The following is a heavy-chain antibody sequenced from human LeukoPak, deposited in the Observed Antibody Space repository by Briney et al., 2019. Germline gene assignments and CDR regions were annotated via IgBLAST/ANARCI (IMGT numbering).Heavy chain of an antibody. CDR3: TTVFLSRKRPPFEELLWFGEFPIN. D-gene: IGHD3-10*01. Sequence: GGSLRLSCAASGFTFSNAWMSWVRQAPGKGLEWVGRIKSKTDGGTTDYAAPVKGRFTTSRDDSKNTLYLQMNSLKTEDTAVYYCTTVFLSRKRPPFEELLWFGEFPINWGQGTLVTVSS. J-gene: IGHJ4*02. CDR1: GFTFSNAW. V-gene: IGHV3-15*01. CDR2: IKSKTDGGTT.